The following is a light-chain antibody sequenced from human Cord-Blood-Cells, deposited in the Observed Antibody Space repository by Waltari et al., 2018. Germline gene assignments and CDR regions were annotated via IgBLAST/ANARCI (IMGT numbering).Light chain of an antibody. CDR3: QQYYSTMYS. CDR1: QSVLYSSNNKNY. V-gene: IGKV4-1*01. J-gene: IGKJ2*03. CDR2: WAS. Sequence: DIVMTQSPDSLAVSLGERATINCTSSQSVLYSSNNKNYLAWYQQKPGQPPKLLIYWASTRESGVHDRFSGSGSGTDFTLTISSLQAEDVAVYYCQQYYSTMYSFGQGTKLEIK.